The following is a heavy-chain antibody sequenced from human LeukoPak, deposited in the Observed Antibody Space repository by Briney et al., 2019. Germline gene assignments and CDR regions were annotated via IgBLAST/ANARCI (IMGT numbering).Heavy chain of an antibody. J-gene: IGHJ5*02. Sequence: PSETLSLTCIVSGGXISEYSCSWTRQPPGKGLQWIANFLSSGRTNCNPSLKSRVTVSVDTSKNQFSLKVNSVTAADTAVYYCARGLRLFNWFDPWGQGTLVTVS. V-gene: IGHV4-59*01. CDR2: FLSSGRT. CDR3: ARGLRLFNWFDP. D-gene: IGHD2-8*01. CDR1: GGXISEYS.